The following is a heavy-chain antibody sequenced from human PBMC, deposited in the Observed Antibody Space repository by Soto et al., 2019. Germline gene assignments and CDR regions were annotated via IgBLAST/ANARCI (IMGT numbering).Heavy chain of an antibody. J-gene: IGHJ4*02. CDR1: GGSISSYY. CDR3: ARGVPITIFGAVTYYFDY. CDR2: IYYSGST. D-gene: IGHD3-3*01. Sequence: PSETLSLTCTVSGGSISSYYWSWIRQPPGKGLEWIGYIYYSGSTNYNPSLKSRVTISVDTSKNQFSLQLSSVTAADTAVYYCARGVPITIFGAVTYYFDYWGQGPMVTVSS. V-gene: IGHV4-59*01.